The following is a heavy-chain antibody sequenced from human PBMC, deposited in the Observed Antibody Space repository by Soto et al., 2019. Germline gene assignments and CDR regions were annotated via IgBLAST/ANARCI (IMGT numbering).Heavy chain of an antibody. CDR2: ISAYNGET. Sequence: QVQLVQSGAEVKKPGASVKVSCRASGYNFHSYVSTWVRQAPGQGLEWLGWISAYNGETHSGQMLQGRVSLTIDISTSTAYMELRSMRYDDTAVYFCARALEESGEVWTGGGLYWGQGTLVTVSS. D-gene: IGHD2-8*02. CDR1: GYNFHSYV. J-gene: IGHJ4*02. V-gene: IGHV1-18*01. CDR3: ARALEESGEVWTGGGLY.